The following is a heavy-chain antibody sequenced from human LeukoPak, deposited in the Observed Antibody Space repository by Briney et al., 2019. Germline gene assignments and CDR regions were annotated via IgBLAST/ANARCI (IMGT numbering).Heavy chain of an antibody. CDR2: ISGSGGST. CDR3: AKDSTQQLVHYYYYGMDV. CDR1: GFTFSSYA. J-gene: IGHJ6*02. Sequence: GGSLRLSCAAPGFTFSSYAMSWVRQAPGKGLEWVSAISGSGGSTYYADSVKGRFTISRDNSKNTLYLQMNSLRAEDTAVYYCAKDSTQQLVHYYYYGMDVWGQGTTVTVSS. V-gene: IGHV3-23*01. D-gene: IGHD6-13*01.